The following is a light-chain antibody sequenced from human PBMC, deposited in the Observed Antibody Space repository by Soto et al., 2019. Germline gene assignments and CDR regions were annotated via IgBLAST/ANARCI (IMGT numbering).Light chain of an antibody. CDR1: SSDVGGYNY. CDR2: DVS. Sequence: QSALTQPASVSGSPGQSITISCTGTSSDVGGYNYVSWYQQHPDKAPKLMIYDVSRRPSGVSDRFSGSKSGSTASLTISGLQAEDDADYYCSSYSSTTHVVFGGGTKVTVL. CDR3: SSYSSTTHVV. J-gene: IGLJ2*01. V-gene: IGLV2-14*03.